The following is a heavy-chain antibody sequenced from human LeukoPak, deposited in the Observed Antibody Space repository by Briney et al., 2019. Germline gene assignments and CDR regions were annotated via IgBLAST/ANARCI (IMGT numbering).Heavy chain of an antibody. Sequence: ASVTVSFKVSGYTLTELSMNWVRQAPGKGLEWMGGFDPEDGETIYAQEFQGRVTMTEDRYTDTAYMELSSLRSEDTAVYYCATASGGRGQLRFLSNWFDPWGWGTLITVSS. CDR2: FDPEDGET. CDR1: GYTLTELS. V-gene: IGHV1-24*01. CDR3: ATASGGRGQLRFLSNWFDP. D-gene: IGHD3-3*01. J-gene: IGHJ5*02.